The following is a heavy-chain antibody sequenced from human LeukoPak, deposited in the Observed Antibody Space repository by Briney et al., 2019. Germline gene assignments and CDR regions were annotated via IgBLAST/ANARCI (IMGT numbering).Heavy chain of an antibody. V-gene: IGHV4-39*02. D-gene: IGHD6-13*01. Sequence: PSETLSLTCIVSGDSITRGIFYWGWIRQQPGKGLEWIGSIYYSGSTYYNPSLKSRVTISVDTSKNQFSLKLSSVTAADTAVYYCARDRRKSSSPYYYYGMDVWGQGTTVTVSS. CDR2: IYYSGST. CDR1: GDSITRGIFY. CDR3: ARDRRKSSSPYYYYGMDV. J-gene: IGHJ6*02.